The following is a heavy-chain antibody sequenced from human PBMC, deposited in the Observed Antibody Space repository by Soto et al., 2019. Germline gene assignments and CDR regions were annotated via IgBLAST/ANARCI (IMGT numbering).Heavy chain of an antibody. CDR1: GFTFSDYY. D-gene: IGHD5-18*01. CDR2: ISSSGSTI. Sequence: GGSLRLSCAASGFTFSDYYMSWIRQAPGKGLEWVSYISSSGSTIYYADSVKGRFTISRENARNSLYLQMNSLRAGDTAVYYCARVPKGQLWTFDYWGQGTLVTVSS. J-gene: IGHJ4*02. V-gene: IGHV3-11*04. CDR3: ARVPKGQLWTFDY.